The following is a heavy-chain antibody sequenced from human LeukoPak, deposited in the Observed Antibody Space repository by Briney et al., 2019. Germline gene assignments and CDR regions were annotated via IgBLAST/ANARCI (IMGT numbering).Heavy chain of an antibody. CDR3: ARLVGYSYGTMDY. D-gene: IGHD5-18*01. Sequence: GGSLRLSCAASGFTFSSYAMHWVRQAPGKGLEWVAVISYDGSNKYYADSVKGRFTISRDNSKNTLYLQMNSLRAEDTAVYYCARLVGYSYGTMDYWGQGTLVTVSS. CDR1: GFTFSSYA. CDR2: ISYDGSNK. J-gene: IGHJ4*02. V-gene: IGHV3-30*04.